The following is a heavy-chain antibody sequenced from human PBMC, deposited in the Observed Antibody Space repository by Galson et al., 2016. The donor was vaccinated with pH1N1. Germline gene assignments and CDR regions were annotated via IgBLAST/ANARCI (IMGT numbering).Heavy chain of an antibody. CDR2: ITPNGFTT. Sequence: SLRLSCAASGFTFSNYWMHWVRQVPGKGLLWVARITPNGFTTTYADSVKGRYTISRENAKNTVYLQMSSLRVEDTAVYYGARVAYDTNALWGQGTLVTVSS. CDR3: ARVAYDTNAL. CDR1: GFTFSNYW. D-gene: IGHD2-8*01. V-gene: IGHV3-74*03. J-gene: IGHJ4*02.